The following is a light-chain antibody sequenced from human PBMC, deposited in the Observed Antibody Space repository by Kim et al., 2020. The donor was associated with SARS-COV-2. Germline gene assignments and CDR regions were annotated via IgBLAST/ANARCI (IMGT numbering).Light chain of an antibody. CDR3: QQYNDWPPRYT. CDR2: STS. J-gene: IGKJ2*01. V-gene: IGKV3-15*01. CDR1: QSINTN. Sequence: SPGDLATLSCRASQSINTNLAWYQQKPGQAPRLLIYSTSTRATGVPARFSGSGSGTDFTLTISSLQSEDIALYYCQQYNDWPPRYTFGQGTKLEI.